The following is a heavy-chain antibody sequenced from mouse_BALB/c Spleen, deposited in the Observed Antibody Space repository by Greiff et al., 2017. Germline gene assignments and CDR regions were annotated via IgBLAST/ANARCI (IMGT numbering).Heavy chain of an antibody. Sequence: EVQVVESGGGLVQPGGSLKLSCAASGFTFSSYGMSWVRQTPDKRLELVATINSNGGSTYYPDSVKGLFTISRDNAKNTLYLQMSSLRSEDTAMYYCARESDRGSSLLDYYAMDYWGQGTSVTVSA. CDR2: INSNGGST. CDR3: ARESDRGSSLLDYYAMDY. J-gene: IGHJ4*01. D-gene: IGHD1-1*01. V-gene: IGHV5-6-3*01. CDR1: GFTFSSYG.